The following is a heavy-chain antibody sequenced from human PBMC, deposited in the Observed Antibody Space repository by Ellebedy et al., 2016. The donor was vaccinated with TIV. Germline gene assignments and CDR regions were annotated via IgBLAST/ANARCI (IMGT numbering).Heavy chain of an antibody. V-gene: IGHV3-23*01. J-gene: IGHJ4*02. Sequence: GESLKISCAASGFTFSSYAMSWVRQAPGKGLEWVSTISNTGSRTYYADSVAGRFIISRDHSKNTLYLQMNSLRAEDTDVYYCAKGRGGGSDSSAPRYYFDYWGLGTLVTVSS. CDR3: AKGRGGGSDSSAPRYYFDY. CDR2: ISNTGSRT. CDR1: GFTFSSYA. D-gene: IGHD3-22*01.